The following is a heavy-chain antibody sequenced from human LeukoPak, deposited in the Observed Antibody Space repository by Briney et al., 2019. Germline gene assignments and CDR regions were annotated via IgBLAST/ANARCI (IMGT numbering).Heavy chain of an antibody. CDR2: INHSGST. CDR3: ARADYGDYDTYYFDY. D-gene: IGHD4-17*01. J-gene: IGHJ4*02. CDR1: GGSFSGYY. Sequence: SETLSLTCAVYGGSFSGYYWSWIRQPPGKGLEWIGEINHSGSTNYNPSLKSRVTISVDTSKNQFSLKLSSVTAADTAVYYCARADYGDYDTYYFDYWGQGTLVTVS. V-gene: IGHV4-34*01.